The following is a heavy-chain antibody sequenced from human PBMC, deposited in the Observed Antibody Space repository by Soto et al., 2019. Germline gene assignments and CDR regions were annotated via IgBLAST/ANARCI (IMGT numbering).Heavy chain of an antibody. J-gene: IGHJ4*02. D-gene: IGHD3-22*01. CDR2: ISAYNGNT. CDR1: GYTFTSYG. V-gene: IGHV1-18*04. Sequence: XSVKVSCKASGYTFTSYGISWVRQAPGQGLEWMGWISAYNGNTNYAQKLQGRVTMTTDTSTSTAYMELRSLRSDDTAVYYCARDGDYYDSSGYYSNIDYWGQGTLVTVSS. CDR3: ARDGDYYDSSGYYSNIDY.